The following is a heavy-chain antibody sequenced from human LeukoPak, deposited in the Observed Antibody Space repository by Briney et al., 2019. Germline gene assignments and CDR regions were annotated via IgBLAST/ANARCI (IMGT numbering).Heavy chain of an antibody. Sequence: PGGSLRLSCAASGFTFSNYGMHWVRQAPGKGLEWVAVIWYDGSNKYYADSVKGRFTISRDTAKNSLYLQMNSLRAEDTAVYFCARLASYYDMDVWGQGTTVTVSS. CDR2: IWYDGSNK. J-gene: IGHJ6*02. CDR1: GFTFSNYG. V-gene: IGHV3-33*03. CDR3: ARLASYYDMDV.